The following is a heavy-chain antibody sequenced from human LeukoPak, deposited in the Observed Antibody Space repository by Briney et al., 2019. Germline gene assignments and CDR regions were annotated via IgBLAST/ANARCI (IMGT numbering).Heavy chain of an antibody. V-gene: IGHV1-69*13. CDR1: GGTVTTYT. J-gene: IGHJ4*02. CDR3: ASYYYGSGSSLIAFDY. Sequence: AASVKVSFKASGGTVTTYTLTWVRQAPGQGLEWMGGIIPIFGTPNYAQKFQGRVTITADESTSTAYMELSSLRSEDTAVYYCASYYYGSGSSLIAFDYWGQGTLVTVSS. D-gene: IGHD3-10*01. CDR2: IIPIFGTP.